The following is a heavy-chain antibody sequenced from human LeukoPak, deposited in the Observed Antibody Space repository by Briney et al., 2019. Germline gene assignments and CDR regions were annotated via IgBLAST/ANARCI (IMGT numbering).Heavy chain of an antibody. CDR2: IKEDGSEE. CDR1: GFTFSSYW. V-gene: IGHV3-7*01. CDR3: ARDWLAGNPYHAFDL. D-gene: IGHD3-22*01. J-gene: IGHJ3*01. Sequence: GGSLRLSCAASGFTFSSYWVSWGREAPGKGLECGANIKEDGSEEYYVDSVKCRFSISRDNAKNSLYLQMNSLRAEDTAVYYCARDWLAGNPYHAFDLWGKGTMVTVSS.